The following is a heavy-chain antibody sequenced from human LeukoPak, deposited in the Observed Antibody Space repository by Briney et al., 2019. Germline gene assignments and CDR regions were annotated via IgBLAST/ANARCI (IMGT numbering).Heavy chain of an antibody. CDR1: GGSISSYY. Sequence: PSETLSLTCTVSGGSISSYYWSWIRQPPGKGLEWIGYIYYSGSTNYNPSLKSRVTISVDTSKNQFSLKLSSVTAADTAVYYCARAHRIAAAGTFWFDPWGRGTLVTVSS. D-gene: IGHD6-13*01. V-gene: IGHV4-59*08. CDR2: IYYSGST. J-gene: IGHJ5*02. CDR3: ARAHRIAAAGTFWFDP.